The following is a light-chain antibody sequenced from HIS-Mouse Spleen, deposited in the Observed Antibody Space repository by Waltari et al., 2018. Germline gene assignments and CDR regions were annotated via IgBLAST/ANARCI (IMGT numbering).Light chain of an antibody. V-gene: IGLV2-11*01. CDR3: CSYAGSYTWV. Sequence: SALTQPRSVSGSPGHSVTLACPGTSRDVGGYNYVSGYQQHPGKAPKLMIYDVSKRPSGVPDRFSGSKSGNTASLTISGLQAEDEADYYCCSYAGSYTWVFGGGTKLTVL. CDR1: SRDVGGYNY. J-gene: IGLJ3*02. CDR2: DVS.